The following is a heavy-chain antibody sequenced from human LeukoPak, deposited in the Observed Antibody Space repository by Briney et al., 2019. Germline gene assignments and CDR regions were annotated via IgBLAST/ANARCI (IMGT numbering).Heavy chain of an antibody. Sequence: GGSLRLSCAASGITFRNYGMHWVRQAPGKGLEWVSTVSGSGGSTYYADSVKGRFTIPRDNSKNTLYLQMNSLRAEDTAVYYCAKSTTVTTRNWFDPWGQGTLVTVSS. CDR3: AKSTTVTTRNWFDP. CDR2: VSGSGGST. V-gene: IGHV3-23*01. CDR1: GITFRNYG. J-gene: IGHJ5*02. D-gene: IGHD4-17*01.